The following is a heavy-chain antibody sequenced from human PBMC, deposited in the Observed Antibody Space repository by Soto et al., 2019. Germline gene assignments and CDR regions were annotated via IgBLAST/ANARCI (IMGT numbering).Heavy chain of an antibody. CDR3: AREQFNWKL. V-gene: IGHV4-59*01. CDR2: VYHTGNT. D-gene: IGHD1-20*01. Sequence: SETLSLTCSVSGVSITSYYWTWIRHPPGKGLEWIGYVYHTGNTYYNPSLKSRVTISLDTSKNQVSLRLRSVTAADTAVYYCAREQFNWKLWGQGTLVTVSS. CDR1: GVSITSYY. J-gene: IGHJ4*02.